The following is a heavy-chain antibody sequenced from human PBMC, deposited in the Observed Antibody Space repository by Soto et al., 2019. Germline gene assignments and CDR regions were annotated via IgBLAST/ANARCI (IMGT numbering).Heavy chain of an antibody. CDR2: IWNDGIRK. CDR1: GFTFSKYG. V-gene: IGHV3-33*01. Sequence: GGSLRLSCAASGFTFSKYGMHWVRQAPGKGLEWVALIWNDGIRKVYVDSVKGRFTISRDNSKNTLDLQMNNLRDEDTAVYYCARDDDNAANALDYWGPGTLVTVSS. J-gene: IGHJ4*02. CDR3: ARDDDNAANALDY. D-gene: IGHD2-2*01.